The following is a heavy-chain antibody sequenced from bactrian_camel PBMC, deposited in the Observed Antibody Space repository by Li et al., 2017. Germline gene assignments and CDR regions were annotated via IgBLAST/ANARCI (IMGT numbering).Heavy chain of an antibody. CDR2: IDSDGRT. CDR3: AADLPRRALGWVRSGVKIPGYGATY. CDR1: GYRYSTYC. Sequence: LVESGGGLVQPGGSLRLSCVVSGYRYSTYCMGWFRQVPGNEREPLASIDSDGRTSVADSVKGRFVISLDLTKNTLYLQMNSLKPEDTAMHYCAADLPRRALGWVRSGVKIPGYGATYWGQGTQVTVS. J-gene: IGHJ4*01. V-gene: IGHV3S53*01. D-gene: IGHD5*01.